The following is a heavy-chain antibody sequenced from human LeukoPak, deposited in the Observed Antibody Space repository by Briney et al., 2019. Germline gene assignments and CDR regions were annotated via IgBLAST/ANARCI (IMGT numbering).Heavy chain of an antibody. V-gene: IGHV3-9*01. CDR1: GFTFDDYA. CDR3: AKDIRGYSSYVPYFDY. J-gene: IGHJ4*02. Sequence: GGSLRLSCAASGFTFDDYAMHWVRQAPGKGLEWVSGISWNSGSIGYADSAKGRFTISRDNAKNSLYLQMNSLRAEDTALYYCAKDIRGYSSYVPYFDYWGQGTLVTVSS. CDR2: ISWNSGSI. D-gene: IGHD5-12*01.